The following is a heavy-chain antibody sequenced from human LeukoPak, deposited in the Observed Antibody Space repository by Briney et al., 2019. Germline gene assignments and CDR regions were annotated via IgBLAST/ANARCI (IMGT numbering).Heavy chain of an antibody. J-gene: IGHJ5*02. CDR2: IYHSGST. Sequence: SETLSLTCTVSGYSISSGYYWGWIRQPPGKGLEWIGSIYHSGSTYYNPSLKSRVTISVDTSKNQFSLKLSSVTAADTAVYYCARPACFGGDCYSRLRGLGWFDPWGQGILVTVSS. CDR1: GYSISSGYY. V-gene: IGHV4-38-2*02. D-gene: IGHD2-21*02. CDR3: ARPACFGGDCYSRLRGLGWFDP.